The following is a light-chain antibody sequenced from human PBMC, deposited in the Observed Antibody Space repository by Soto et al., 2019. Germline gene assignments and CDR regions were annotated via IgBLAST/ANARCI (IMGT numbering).Light chain of an antibody. Sequence: IVLTQSPGTLSWSPGQRATLSCRASQNIRSNYVAWYQQKPGQAPRLLIFGSSSTATGIPDRFSASGSGTDFSLTISRLEPEEFGVYYCQQYGYEPLTFGGGTKVEI. CDR3: QQYGYEPLT. J-gene: IGKJ4*01. V-gene: IGKV3-20*01. CDR2: GSS. CDR1: QNIRSNY.